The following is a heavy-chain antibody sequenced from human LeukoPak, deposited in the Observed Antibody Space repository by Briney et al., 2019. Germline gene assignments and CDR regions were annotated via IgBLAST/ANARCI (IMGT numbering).Heavy chain of an antibody. J-gene: IGHJ4*02. CDR2: IRYDGSNK. V-gene: IGHV3-30*02. D-gene: IGHD3-22*01. Sequence: GGSLRLSCAASGFTFSSCGMHWVRQAPGKGLEWVAFIRYDGSNKYYADSVKGRFTISRDNSKNTLYLQMNSLRAEDTAVYYCAKEMYYYDSSGYYPDYWGQGTLVTVSS. CDR1: GFTFSSCG. CDR3: AKEMYYYDSSGYYPDY.